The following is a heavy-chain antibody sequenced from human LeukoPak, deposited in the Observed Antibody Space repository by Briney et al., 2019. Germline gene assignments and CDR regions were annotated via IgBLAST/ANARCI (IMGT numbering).Heavy chain of an antibody. Sequence: SETLSLTCAVDGGSFSGYYWSWSRQPPGKGLEWIGEINHSGSTNYNPSLKSRVTISVDTSKDQFSLKLSSVTAADTAVYYCARAPPRIGGNSFDYWGQGTLVTVSS. CDR3: ARAPPRIGGNSFDY. CDR2: INHSGST. J-gene: IGHJ4*02. D-gene: IGHD4-23*01. V-gene: IGHV4-34*01. CDR1: GGSFSGYY.